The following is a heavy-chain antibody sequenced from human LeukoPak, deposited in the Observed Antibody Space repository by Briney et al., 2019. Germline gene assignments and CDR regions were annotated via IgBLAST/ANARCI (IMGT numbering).Heavy chain of an antibody. CDR1: GGSISSSSYY. D-gene: IGHD5-18*01. Sequence: PSETLSLTCTVSGGSISSSSYYWGWIRQPPGKGLEWIGIIYYSGSTYYNPSLKSRVTISVDTSKNQFSLKLSSVTAADTAVYYCARLGEYSYKDWGQGTLVTVSS. V-gene: IGHV4-39*07. CDR3: ARLGEYSYKD. CDR2: IYYSGST. J-gene: IGHJ4*02.